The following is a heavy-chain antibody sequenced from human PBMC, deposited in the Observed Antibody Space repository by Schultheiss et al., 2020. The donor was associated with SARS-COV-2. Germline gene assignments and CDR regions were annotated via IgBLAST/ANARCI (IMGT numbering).Heavy chain of an antibody. Sequence: GGSLRLSCAASGFTFSTHEMNWVRQAPGKGLEWVSDISWNSGNLGYADSVKGRFTISRDNSKNTLYLQMNSLRAEDTAVYYCARGLTYYDFWSGYSLFDYWGQGTLVTVSS. D-gene: IGHD3-3*01. J-gene: IGHJ4*02. CDR3: ARGLTYYDFWSGYSLFDY. V-gene: IGHV3-48*01. CDR2: ISWNSGNL. CDR1: GFTFSTHE.